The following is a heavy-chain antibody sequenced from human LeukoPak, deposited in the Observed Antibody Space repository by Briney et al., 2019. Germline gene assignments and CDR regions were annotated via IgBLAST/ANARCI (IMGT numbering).Heavy chain of an antibody. CDR3: AKDGYNYDSSGHFDY. Sequence: GGSLRLSCAASGFTFSTYAMHWVRQPPRKGLEWVSAISGSGGATYHADADSVKGRFIISRDNSKNTLYLQINSLRVEDTAVYYCAKDGYNYDSSGHFDYWGQGTLVTVSS. CDR1: GFTFSTYA. V-gene: IGHV3-23*01. J-gene: IGHJ4*02. D-gene: IGHD3-22*01. CDR2: ISGSGGAT.